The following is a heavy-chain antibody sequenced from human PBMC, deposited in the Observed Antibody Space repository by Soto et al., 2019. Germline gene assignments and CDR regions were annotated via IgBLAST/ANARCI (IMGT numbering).Heavy chain of an antibody. V-gene: IGHV2-5*02. D-gene: IGHD3-16*01. CDR3: VHKGEGDRILDY. CDR1: GFSLSTSGVG. Sequence: QITLKESGPMLVKPTQTLTLTCTFSGFSLSTSGVGVGWIRQPPGKALEWLALIYWDDTKHYSPSLKSRLTITKDTSKNQVVHTMTNMDPVDTATYYCVHKGEGDRILDYWGQGTLLTVSS. J-gene: IGHJ4*02. CDR2: IYWDDTK.